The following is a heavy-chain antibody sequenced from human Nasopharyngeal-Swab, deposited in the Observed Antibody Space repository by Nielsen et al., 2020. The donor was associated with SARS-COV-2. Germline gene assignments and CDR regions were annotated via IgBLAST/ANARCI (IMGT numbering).Heavy chain of an antibody. Sequence: WIRQPPGKGLEWIGYIYYSGSTYYNPSLKSRVTISGYTSKNQFSLKLSSVTAADTAVYYCARDSGVAGTKYYYYGMDVWGQGTTVTVSS. CDR3: ARDSGVAGTKYYYYGMDV. CDR2: IYYSGST. V-gene: IGHV4-30-4*01. J-gene: IGHJ6*02. D-gene: IGHD6-19*01.